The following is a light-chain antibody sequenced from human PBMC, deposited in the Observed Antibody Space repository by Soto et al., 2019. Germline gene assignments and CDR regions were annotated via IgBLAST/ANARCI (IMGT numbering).Light chain of an antibody. V-gene: IGKV1-9*01. CDR3: QQLNNYPST. J-gene: IGKJ4*01. CDR2: AAS. CDR1: QGVSRY. Sequence: DIQLTQSPSFLPASVGDRVAITCRASQGVSRYVAWYQQKPGKPPELLIYAASTLQSGVPPRFSGSASGTEFTLTIDSLQPEDFATYYCQQLNNYPSTFGGGTKVDIK.